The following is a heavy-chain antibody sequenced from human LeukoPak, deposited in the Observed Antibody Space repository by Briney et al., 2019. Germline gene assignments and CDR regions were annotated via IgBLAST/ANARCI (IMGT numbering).Heavy chain of an antibody. J-gene: IGHJ4*02. D-gene: IGHD2-2*01. V-gene: IGHV3-74*01. CDR1: GFTFSSYW. CDR2: INSDGSRT. Sequence: GGALRLSCAASGFTFSSYWMHWVRPAPGKGLGWVSRINSDGSRTSYADSVEGRFTISRDNAKNTLYLQMNSLRDEDTAVYYCARGERLGICSSTSCYAQGVYWGQGTLVTVSS. CDR3: ARGERLGICSSTSCYAQGVY.